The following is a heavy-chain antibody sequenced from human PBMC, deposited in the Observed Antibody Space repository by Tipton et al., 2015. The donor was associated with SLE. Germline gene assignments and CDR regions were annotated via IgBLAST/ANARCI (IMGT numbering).Heavy chain of an antibody. V-gene: IGHV4-61*02. CDR2: IYTSGST. CDR1: GGSISSGSYY. J-gene: IGHJ4*02. Sequence: TLSLTCTVSGGSISSGSYYWSWIRQPAGKGLEWIGRIYTSGSTNYNPSLKSRVTISVDTSKNQFSLKLGSVTAADTAVYYCARLTSSSWYSFDYWGQGTLVTVSS. D-gene: IGHD6-13*01. CDR3: ARLTSSSWYSFDY.